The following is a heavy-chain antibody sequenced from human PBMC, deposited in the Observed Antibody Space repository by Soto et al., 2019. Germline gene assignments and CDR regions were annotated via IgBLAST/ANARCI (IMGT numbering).Heavy chain of an antibody. J-gene: IGHJ4*02. CDR1: GFTFSSYA. CDR2: ISGSGGST. CDR3: AKERFVSSSWYVALYYFDY. Sequence: PGGSLILYCAASGFTFSSYAMSWVRQARGKGLEWVSAISGSGGSTYYADSVNGRFTISRDNSKNTLYLQMNSLRAEDTAVYYCAKERFVSSSWYVALYYFDYWGQGTLVTVSS. D-gene: IGHD6-13*01. V-gene: IGHV3-23*01.